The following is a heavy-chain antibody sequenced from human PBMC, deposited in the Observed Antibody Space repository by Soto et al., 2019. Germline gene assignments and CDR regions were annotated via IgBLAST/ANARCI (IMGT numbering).Heavy chain of an antibody. V-gene: IGHV4-61*01. D-gene: IGHD3-10*01. CDR3: SYGSSFDY. J-gene: IGHJ4*02. Sequence: PSETLSLTCTVSGASLRSGSYYWSWIRQPPGKGLEWIGYISHSGRTNYDPSLKGRLTMSVDTSQNQFSLQLNSVTAADTAVYYCSYGSSFDYWGQGTLVTVSS. CDR2: ISHSGRT. CDR1: GASLRSGSYY.